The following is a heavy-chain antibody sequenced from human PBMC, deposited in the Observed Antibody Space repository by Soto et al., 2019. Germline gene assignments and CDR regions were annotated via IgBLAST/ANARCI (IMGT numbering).Heavy chain of an antibody. CDR1: GASISTSYW. CDR2: IHYSGTT. CDR3: TRALLKSLDY. D-gene: IGHD3-9*01. V-gene: IGHV4-4*02. J-gene: IGHJ4*02. Sequence: PSETLSLTCAVSGASISTSYWWSWVRQSPGKGLEWIGEIHYSGTTNYNPSLKSRVIISQDKSKSQFSLNLNSVTAADTAMYYCTRALLKSLDYWGQGTLVTVSS.